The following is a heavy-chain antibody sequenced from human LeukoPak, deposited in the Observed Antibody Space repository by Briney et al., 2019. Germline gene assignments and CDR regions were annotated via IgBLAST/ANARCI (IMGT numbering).Heavy chain of an antibody. D-gene: IGHD2-21*01. CDR1: GFTFSSYW. CDR3: ARDSDSGALRGRQSFGGERFDY. Sequence: GGSRRLSCAASGFTFSSYWMSWVRQAPGKGLEWVANIKQDEREKYYVDSVKGRFTISRDDAKNSLYLQINSLRAEDTAVYYCARDSDSGALRGRQSFGGERFDYWGQGTLVTVSS. J-gene: IGHJ4*02. V-gene: IGHV3-7*05. CDR2: IKQDEREK.